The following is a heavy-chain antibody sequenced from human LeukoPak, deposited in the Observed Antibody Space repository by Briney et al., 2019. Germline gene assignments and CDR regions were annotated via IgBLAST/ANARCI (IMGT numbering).Heavy chain of an antibody. CDR3: ARDQLGDYDILTGYYTPGAFDI. J-gene: IGHJ3*02. V-gene: IGHV4-59*01. CDR1: GGSISSYY. CDR2: IYYSGST. D-gene: IGHD3-9*01. Sequence: PSETLSLTCTVSGGSISSYYWSWIRQPPGKGLEWIGYIYYSGSTNYNPPLKSRVTISVDTSKNQFSLKLSSVTAADTAVYYCARDQLGDYDILTGYYTPGAFDIWGQGTMVTVSS.